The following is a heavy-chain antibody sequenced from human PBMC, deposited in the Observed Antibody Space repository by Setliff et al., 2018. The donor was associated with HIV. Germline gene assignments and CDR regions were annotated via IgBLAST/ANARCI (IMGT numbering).Heavy chain of an antibody. D-gene: IGHD3-3*01. CDR1: GYTLTELS. CDR2: FDPEDSET. CDR3: ATVHGSFWSRFDP. Sequence: ASVKVSCKVSGYTLTELSMHWVRQAPGKGLEWMGGFDPEDSETIYAQKFQGRVTMTEDTSTDTAYMELSSLRSEDTAVYYCATVHGSFWSRFDPWGQGTLVTVSS. J-gene: IGHJ5*02. V-gene: IGHV1-24*01.